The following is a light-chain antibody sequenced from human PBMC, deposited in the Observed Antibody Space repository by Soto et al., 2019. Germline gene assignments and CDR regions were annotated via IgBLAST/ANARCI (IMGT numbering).Light chain of an antibody. Sequence: DIQMTQSPSTLSASIGDTVTITCRTSQSVDTWLAWYQHIAGKAPKLLIYRASSLATGVPSRFSGSGSGTAFTLTITSLQPDDFATYYCQHYNDYSRVFGQGTQVEIK. J-gene: IGKJ1*01. CDR2: RAS. CDR1: QSVDTW. V-gene: IGKV1-5*03. CDR3: QHYNDYSRV.